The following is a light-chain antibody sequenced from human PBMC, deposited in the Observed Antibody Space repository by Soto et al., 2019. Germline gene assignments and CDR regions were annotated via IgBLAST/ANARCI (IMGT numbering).Light chain of an antibody. V-gene: IGKV3-20*01. CDR3: QQFGSSSYT. Sequence: EIVLTQSPGTLSLSPGERATLSCGASQSVSRNFLAWYQQKPGQAPRLLIYGASNRATGIPDRFSGSGSGTDFTLTISRLEPEAFAVYYCQQFGSSSYTFSQGTKLDIK. CDR2: GAS. CDR1: QSVSRNF. J-gene: IGKJ2*01.